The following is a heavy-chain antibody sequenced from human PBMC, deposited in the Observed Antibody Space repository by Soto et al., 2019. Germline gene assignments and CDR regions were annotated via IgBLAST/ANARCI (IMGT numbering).Heavy chain of an antibody. D-gene: IGHD3-3*01. V-gene: IGHV1-18*01. CDR1: GYTFTSYG. J-gene: IGHJ3*02. CDR2: ISAYNGNT. Sequence: ASVKVSCKASGYTFTSYGISWVRQAPGQGLEWMGWISAYNGNTNYAQKLQGRVTMTTDTSTSTAYMELRSLRSDDTAVYYCARDYDYWSGSSDDAFDIWGQGTMVTVSS. CDR3: ARDYDYWSGSSDDAFDI.